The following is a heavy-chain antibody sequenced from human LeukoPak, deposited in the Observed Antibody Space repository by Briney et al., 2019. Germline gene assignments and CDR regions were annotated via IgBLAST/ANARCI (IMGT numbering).Heavy chain of an antibody. CDR2: ISSSSSYI. CDR3: ARGSDSGAHFDY. Sequence: PGGSLRLSCAASGFTFSSYSMNWVRQAPGKGLEWVSSISSSSSYIYYADSVKGRFTISRDNAKNSLYLQMNSLRAGDTAVYYCARGSDSGAHFDYWGQGTLVTVSS. J-gene: IGHJ4*02. D-gene: IGHD2-15*01. V-gene: IGHV3-21*01. CDR1: GFTFSSYS.